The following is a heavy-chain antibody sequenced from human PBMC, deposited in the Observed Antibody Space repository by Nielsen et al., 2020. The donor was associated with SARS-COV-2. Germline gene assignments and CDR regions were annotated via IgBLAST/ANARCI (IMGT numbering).Heavy chain of an antibody. CDR1: GFTFRTYA. J-gene: IGHJ4*02. V-gene: IGHV3-30-3*01. D-gene: IGHD3-22*01. CDR2: ISFDGTTK. Sequence: GGSLRLSCAASGFTFRTYAMHWVRQAPGKGLEWVAIISFDGTTKYNEDSVKGRFTISRDNSKNTLYLKMKSLRAEDTAVYYCAREWEDYDSSGFDYWGQGTLVTVSS. CDR3: AREWEDYDSSGFDY.